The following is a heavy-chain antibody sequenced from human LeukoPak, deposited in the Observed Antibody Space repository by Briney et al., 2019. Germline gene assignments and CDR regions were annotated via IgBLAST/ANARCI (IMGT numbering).Heavy chain of an antibody. CDR3: ARNYGDFDY. CDR2: IYYRAST. V-gene: IGHV4-59*01. CDR1: GGSISRDY. Sequence: PSETLSLTCTVSGGSISRDYWSWVRQPPGKGLEWIGYIYYRASTNYTPSLKSRVTISVATSKNQFSLKLSSVTAADTAVYYCARNYGDFDYWGQGTLVTVSS. J-gene: IGHJ4*02. D-gene: IGHD4-17*01.